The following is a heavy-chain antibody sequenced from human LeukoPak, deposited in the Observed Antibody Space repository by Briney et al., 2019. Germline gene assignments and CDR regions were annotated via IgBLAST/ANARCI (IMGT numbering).Heavy chain of an antibody. D-gene: IGHD2/OR15-2a*01. V-gene: IGHV4-61*02. CDR2: IYPSGST. CDR3: ARPGYRTFYD. Sequence: KPSETLSLTCSVSGDSISSGSFYWSWIRQPAGRGLEWIGRIYPSGSTNYNPSLKSRVTISLDTSKNQFSLKLSSVTAADTAVYYCARPGYRTFYDWGQGTLVTVSS. J-gene: IGHJ4*02. CDR1: GDSISSGSFY.